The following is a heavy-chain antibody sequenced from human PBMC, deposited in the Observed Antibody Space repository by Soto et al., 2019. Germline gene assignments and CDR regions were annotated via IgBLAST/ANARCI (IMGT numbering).Heavy chain of an antibody. CDR1: GGSISSSSYY. Sequence: SETLSLTCTVSGGSISSSSYYWGWIRQPPGKGLEWIGSIYYSGSTYYNPSLKSRVTISVDTSKNQFSLKLSSVTAADTAVHYCARPIRRYYYGSGSYYNVDGMDVWGQGTTVTVSS. J-gene: IGHJ6*02. D-gene: IGHD3-10*01. CDR2: IYYSGST. CDR3: ARPIRRYYYGSGSYYNVDGMDV. V-gene: IGHV4-39*01.